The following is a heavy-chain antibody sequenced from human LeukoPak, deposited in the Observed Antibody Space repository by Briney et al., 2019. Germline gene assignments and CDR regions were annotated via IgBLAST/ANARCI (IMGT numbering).Heavy chain of an antibody. CDR2: ISAYNGNT. J-gene: IGHJ4*02. V-gene: IGHV1-18*01. D-gene: IGHD4-17*01. CDR3: ARSPSYGDYFDY. CDR1: GGTFSSYA. Sequence: ASVKVSCKASGGTFSSYAISWVRQAPGQGLEWMGWISAYNGNTNYAQELQGRVTMTTDTSTSTAYMELRSLRSDDTAVYYCARSPSYGDYFDYWGQGTLVTVSS.